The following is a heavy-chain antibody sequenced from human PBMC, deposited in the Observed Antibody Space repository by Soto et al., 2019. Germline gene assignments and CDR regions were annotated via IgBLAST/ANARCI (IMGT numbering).Heavy chain of an antibody. V-gene: IGHV4-34*01. J-gene: IGHJ4*02. CDR2: INHSGST. D-gene: IGHD7-27*01. CDR1: GGSFSGYY. Sequence: QVQLQQWGAGLLKPSETLSLTCAVYGGSFSGYYWNWIRQPPGKGLEWIGEINHSGSTNYNPSLNSRATLSVDTSKHQFSLKLSSVTAADTAVYYCARGWGTIFDYWGQGTLVTVSS. CDR3: ARGWGTIFDY.